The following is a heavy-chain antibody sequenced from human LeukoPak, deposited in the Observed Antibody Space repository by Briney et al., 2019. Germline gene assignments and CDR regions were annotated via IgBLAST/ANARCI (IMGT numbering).Heavy chain of an antibody. CDR2: IWYDGSNK. CDR1: GFTFSSYG. CDR3: ARETDYFDY. J-gene: IGHJ4*02. V-gene: IGHV3-33*01. Sequence: GGSLRLSCAASGFTFSSYGMHWVRRAPGKGLEWVAVIWYDGSNKYYADSVKGRFTISRDNSKNTLYLRMNSLRAEDTAVYYCARETDYFDYWGQGTLVTVSS.